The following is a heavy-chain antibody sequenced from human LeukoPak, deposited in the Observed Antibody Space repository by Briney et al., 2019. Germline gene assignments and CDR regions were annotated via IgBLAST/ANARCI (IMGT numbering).Heavy chain of an antibody. CDR2: TYYRSKWYN. J-gene: IGHJ5*01. CDR1: VDSVSSDSAA. D-gene: IGHD1-1*01. CDR3: ARAVAGTEGWFNS. V-gene: IGHV6-1*01. Sequence: SQTLSLTCAISVDSVSSDSAAWNWIRQSPSRGLEWLGRTYYRSKWYNDYSAFVKSRIIINPDTSKNQFSLQLNSVTPEDTAVYYCARAVAGTEGWFNSWGQGTLVTVSS.